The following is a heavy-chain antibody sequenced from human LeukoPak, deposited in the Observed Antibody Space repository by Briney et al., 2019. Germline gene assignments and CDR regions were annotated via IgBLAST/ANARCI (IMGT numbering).Heavy chain of an antibody. CDR2: INPSGGST. Sequence: ASVTVSCKASGYTFTSYYMHWVRQAPGQGLERMGIINPSGGSTSYAQKFQGRVTMTRDTSTSTVYMELSSLRSEDTAVYYCARDEYCSGGSCYPSEVWGQGTLVTVSS. D-gene: IGHD2-15*01. V-gene: IGHV1-46*01. CDR1: GYTFTSYY. J-gene: IGHJ4*02. CDR3: ARDEYCSGGSCYPSEV.